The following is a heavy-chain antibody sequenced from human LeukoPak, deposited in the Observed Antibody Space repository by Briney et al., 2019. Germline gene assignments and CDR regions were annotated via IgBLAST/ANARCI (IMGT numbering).Heavy chain of an antibody. Sequence: PGGSLRLSCAASGFTFSDYYMSWIRQAPGKGLEWVSYISSSGSTIYYADSVKGRFTISRDNAKNSLYLQMNSLRAEDTAVYYCARDQRAGSWNYDFLGGFDYWGQGTLVTVSS. D-gene: IGHD3-3*01. CDR2: ISSSGSTI. CDR3: ARDQRAGSWNYDFLGGFDY. V-gene: IGHV3-11*04. CDR1: GFTFSDYY. J-gene: IGHJ4*02.